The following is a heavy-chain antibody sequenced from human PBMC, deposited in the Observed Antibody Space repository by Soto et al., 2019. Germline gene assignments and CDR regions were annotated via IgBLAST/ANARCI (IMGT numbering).Heavy chain of an antibody. J-gene: IGHJ6*03. CDR1: GDSVSSNSAA. D-gene: IGHD2-2*01. CDR2: TYYRSKWYN. Sequence: QSQTLSLTCAISGDSVSSNSAAWNWIRQSPSRGLEWLGRTYYRSKWYNDYAVSVKSRITINPDTSKNQFSLQLNSVTPEDTAVYYCARALAGDIVVVPAASPSYYYYYMDVWGKGTTVTVSS. V-gene: IGHV6-1*01. CDR3: ARALAGDIVVVPAASPSYYYYYMDV.